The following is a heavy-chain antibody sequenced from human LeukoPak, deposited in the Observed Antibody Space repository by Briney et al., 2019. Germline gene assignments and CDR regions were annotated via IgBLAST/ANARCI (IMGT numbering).Heavy chain of an antibody. D-gene: IGHD5-12*01. J-gene: IGHJ4*02. CDR2: IYSGGST. Sequence: GGSLRLSCAASGFTVSNNYMSWVRQAPGKGLEWVSVIYSGGSTYYADSVKRRFTISRDNSKNTLYLQMNRLRAEDTAVYYCARESRGYCGYDYYWGQGTLVAVSS. CDR3: ARESRGYCGYDYY. CDR1: GFTVSNNY. V-gene: IGHV3-53*01.